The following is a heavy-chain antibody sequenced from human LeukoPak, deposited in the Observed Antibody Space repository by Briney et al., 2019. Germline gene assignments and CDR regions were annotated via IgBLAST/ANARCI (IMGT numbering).Heavy chain of an antibody. CDR1: GGSFSGYY. Sequence: SETLSLTCAVYGGSFSGYYWSWIRQPPGKGLEWIGEINHSGSSNYNPSLKSRVTISVDTSKDQFSLNLSSVTAADTAVYYCAISLWGGAFDIWGQGTMVTVSS. CDR2: INHSGSS. CDR3: AISLWGGAFDI. V-gene: IGHV4-34*01. J-gene: IGHJ3*02. D-gene: IGHD3-3*01.